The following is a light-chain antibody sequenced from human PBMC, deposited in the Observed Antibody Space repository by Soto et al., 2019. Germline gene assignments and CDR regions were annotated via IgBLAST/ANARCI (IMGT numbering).Light chain of an antibody. V-gene: IGKV1-5*01. Sequence: DIQMTQSPSTLSASVVDRVTITCLASQSISNWLAWYQQRPGQAPKLLIYDASSLESGVPSTFSGSASGTEFTLTISSLQPDDFATYYCQQYNTYSTFGQGTRLEI. CDR1: QSISNW. CDR2: DAS. J-gene: IGKJ5*01. CDR3: QQYNTYST.